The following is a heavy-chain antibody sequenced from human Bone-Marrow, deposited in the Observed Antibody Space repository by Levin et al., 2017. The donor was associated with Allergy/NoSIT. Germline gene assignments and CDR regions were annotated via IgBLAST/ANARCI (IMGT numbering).Heavy chain of an antibody. CDR2: INSDWSST. J-gene: IGHJ4*02. CDR3: AVSTVTTAIDY. CDR1: GFTFSSYW. V-gene: IGHV3-74*01. D-gene: IGHD4-17*01. Sequence: GGSLRLSCAASGFTFSSYWMHWVRQAPGKGLVWVSRINSDWSSTSYADSVKGRFTISRDNAKNTLYLQMNSLRAEDTAVYYCAVSTVTTAIDYWGQGTLVTVSS.